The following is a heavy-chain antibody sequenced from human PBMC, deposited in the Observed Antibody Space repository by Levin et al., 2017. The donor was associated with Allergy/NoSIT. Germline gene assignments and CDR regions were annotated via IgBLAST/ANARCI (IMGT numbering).Heavy chain of an antibody. Sequence: GGSLRLSCEASGFTFSDWDMNWVRQAPGKGLEWLSFLTTSSGTSLYADSVKGRFTVSRDNARSSLYLQMNSLRADDTAIYYCTGDPGGDEDFDYWGQGTLVTVSS. D-gene: IGHD3-16*01. CDR1: GFTFSDWD. CDR2: LTTSSGTS. J-gene: IGHJ4*02. CDR3: TGDPGGDEDFDY. V-gene: IGHV3-69-1*01.